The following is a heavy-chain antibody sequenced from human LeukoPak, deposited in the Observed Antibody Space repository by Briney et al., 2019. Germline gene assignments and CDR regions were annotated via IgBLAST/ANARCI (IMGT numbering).Heavy chain of an antibody. CDR1: GFTFSSYA. J-gene: IGHJ4*02. V-gene: IGHV3-30-3*01. D-gene: IGHD4-17*01. CDR2: ISYDGSNK. Sequence: PGGPLRLSCAASGFTFSSYAMHWVRQAPGKGLEWVAVISYDGSNKYYADSVKGRFTISRDNSKNTLYLQMNSLRAEDTAVYYCARDASMTTVTSGGYWGQGTLVTVSS. CDR3: ARDASMTTVTSGGY.